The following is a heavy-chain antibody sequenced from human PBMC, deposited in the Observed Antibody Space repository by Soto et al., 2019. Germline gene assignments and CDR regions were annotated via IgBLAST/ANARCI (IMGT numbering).Heavy chain of an antibody. CDR3: ARFESFQPNMAIDY. J-gene: IGHJ4*01. V-gene: IGHV5-51*01. CDR2: IFPRDSDT. CDR1: GYDFSTYW. Sequence: GESLKSSGKGSGYDFSTYWIGWVRQMPGKGLDLMGVIFPRDSDTKYSPSFEGRVILSADTSTDSAYLQWNSLKAPDTGVYYCARFESFQPNMAIDYWGQGTPVTSPQ. D-gene: IGHD3-10*01.